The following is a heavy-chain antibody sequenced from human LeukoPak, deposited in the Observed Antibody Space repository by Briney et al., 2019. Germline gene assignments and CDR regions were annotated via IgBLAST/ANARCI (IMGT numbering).Heavy chain of an antibody. J-gene: IGHJ6*03. CDR1: GYTFTSYG. CDR2: ISAYNGNT. Sequence: ASVKVSCKASGYTFTSYGISWVRQAPGQGLEWMGWISAYNGNTNYAQKLQGRVTMTTDTSTSTAYMELRSLRSDDTAVYYCARLSNLGTRILTGYYSSYYYYYMDVWGKGTTVTISS. V-gene: IGHV1-18*01. CDR3: ARLSNLGTRILTGYYSSYYYYYMDV. D-gene: IGHD3-9*01.